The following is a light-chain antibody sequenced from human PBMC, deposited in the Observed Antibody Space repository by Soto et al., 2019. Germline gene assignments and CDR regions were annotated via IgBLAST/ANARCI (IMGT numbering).Light chain of an antibody. J-gene: IGKJ3*01. V-gene: IGKV3-20*01. CDR3: QQYGSSPLFT. CDR2: GAS. CDR1: QSVSSSY. Sequence: EIVLTQSPGTLSLSPGERATLSCRASQSVSSSYLAWYQQKPGQAPRLLIYGASSMATGIPDRFSGSGSGTDFTLTISRLEPEDCAVYYCQQYGSSPLFTFGPGTKVDIK.